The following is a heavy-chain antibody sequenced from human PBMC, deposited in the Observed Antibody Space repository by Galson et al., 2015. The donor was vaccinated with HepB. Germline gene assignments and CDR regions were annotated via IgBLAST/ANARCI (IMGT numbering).Heavy chain of an antibody. Sequence: SETLSLTCTVSGGSLSNYYWSWIRQSPGKGLEWIGYIYYTGITVYKPSLESRVTLSVDTSKNRVSLKLTSLTAADTAVYYCARGEPIDYWGQGTLVTVSS. CDR2: IYYTGIT. J-gene: IGHJ4*02. CDR3: ARGEPIDY. D-gene: IGHD1-26*01. CDR1: GGSLSNYY. V-gene: IGHV4-59*01.